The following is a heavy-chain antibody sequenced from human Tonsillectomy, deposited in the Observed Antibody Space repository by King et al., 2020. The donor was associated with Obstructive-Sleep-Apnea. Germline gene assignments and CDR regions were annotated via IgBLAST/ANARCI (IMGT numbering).Heavy chain of an antibody. J-gene: IGHJ4*02. CDR3: ARDLQQVIHDY. Sequence: HVQLVESGAEVRKPGASVKVSCKTSGFTFTSFGISWVRQAPGQGLEWMGWISGYNGNTNYGQKAQDRLTLTTDTSTSTVYMELRSLRSDDTAVYYCARDLQQVIHDYWGQGTLVTVSS. D-gene: IGHD6-13*01. CDR1: GFTFTSFG. CDR2: ISGYNGNT. V-gene: IGHV1-18*01.